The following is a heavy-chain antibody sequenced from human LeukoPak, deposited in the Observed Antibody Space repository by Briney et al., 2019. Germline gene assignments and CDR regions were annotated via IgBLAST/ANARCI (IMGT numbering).Heavy chain of an antibody. CDR3: ARSALVVVAAPDY. J-gene: IGHJ4*02. Sequence: SETLSLTCAVYGGSFSGYYWSWIRQPPGKGLEWIGEINHSGSTNYNPSLKSRVTISVDTSKNQFSLKLSSVTAADTAVYYCARSALVVVAAPDYWGQGTLVTVSS. D-gene: IGHD2-15*01. V-gene: IGHV4-34*01. CDR1: GGSFSGYY. CDR2: INHSGST.